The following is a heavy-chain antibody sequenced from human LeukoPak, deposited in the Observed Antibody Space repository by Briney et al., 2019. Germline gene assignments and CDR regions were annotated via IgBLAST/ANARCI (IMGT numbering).Heavy chain of an antibody. Sequence: GGSLRLSCAASGFTFSSYGMHWVRQAPGKGREWVAFIRHDGSNKNYADSVKVRFTISRDNSKNTLYLQMDSLRAEDTAVYSCAKDFTIFGAAGWAFDIWGQGTMVTVSS. CDR1: GFTFSSYG. D-gene: IGHD3-3*01. V-gene: IGHV3-30*02. CDR3: AKDFTIFGAAGWAFDI. CDR2: IRHDGSNK. J-gene: IGHJ3*02.